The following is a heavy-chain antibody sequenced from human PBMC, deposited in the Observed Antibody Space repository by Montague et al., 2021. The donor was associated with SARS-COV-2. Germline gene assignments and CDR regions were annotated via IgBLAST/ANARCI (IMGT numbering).Heavy chain of an antibody. CDR1: GGSISSSSYY. V-gene: IGHV4-39*01. J-gene: IGHJ3*02. CDR3: ARHGLAGITIFGVVTPRGGFDI. CDR2: IYYSGST. D-gene: IGHD3-3*01. Sequence: SETLSLTCTVSGGSISSSSYYWGWIRQPPGKGLERIGSIYYSGSTYYNPSLKSRVTISVDTSKNQFSLKLSSVTAADTAVYYCARHGLAGITIFGVVTPRGGFDIWGQGTMVTASS.